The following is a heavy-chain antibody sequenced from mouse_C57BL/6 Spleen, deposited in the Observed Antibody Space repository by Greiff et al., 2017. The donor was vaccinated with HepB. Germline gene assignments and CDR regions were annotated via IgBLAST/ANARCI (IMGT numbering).Heavy chain of an antibody. J-gene: IGHJ4*01. D-gene: IGHD2-4*01. V-gene: IGHV1-82*01. CDR3: ARSGYYDYDGGYAMDY. CDR1: GYAFSSSW. CDR2: IYPGDGDT. Sequence: VKLQESGPELVKPGASVKISCKASGYAFSSSWMNWVKQRPGKGLEWIGRIYPGDGDTNYNGKFKGKATLTADKSSSTAYMQLSSLTSEDSAVYFCARSGYYDYDGGYAMDYWGQGTSVTVSS.